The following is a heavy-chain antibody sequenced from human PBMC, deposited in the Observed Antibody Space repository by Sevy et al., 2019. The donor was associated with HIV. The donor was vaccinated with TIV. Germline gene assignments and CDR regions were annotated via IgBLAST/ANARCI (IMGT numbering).Heavy chain of an antibody. CDR3: AKDTDSGSYLNDAFDI. D-gene: IGHD1-26*01. Sequence: GGSLRLSCAASGFTFSSFAMSWVRQTPGMGLEWVSGLNGSGGSTYYPDSVKGRFTISRDNSKNTLYLQMNSLRAEDTAVYYCAKDTDSGSYLNDAFDIWGQGTMVTVSS. CDR2: LNGSGGST. CDR1: GFTFSSFA. V-gene: IGHV3-23*01. J-gene: IGHJ3*02.